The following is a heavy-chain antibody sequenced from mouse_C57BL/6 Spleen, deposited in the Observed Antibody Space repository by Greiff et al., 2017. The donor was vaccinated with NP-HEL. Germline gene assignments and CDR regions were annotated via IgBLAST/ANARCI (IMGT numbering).Heavy chain of an antibody. CDR3: ARNRDTGYYDY. J-gene: IGHJ2*01. D-gene: IGHD2-3*01. V-gene: IGHV5-16*01. Sequence: EVKLMESEGGLVQPGSSMKLSCTASGFTFSDYYMAWVRQVPEKGLEWVANINYDGSSTYYLDSLKSRFIISRDNAKNILFLQMSSLKAEDTATYYCARNRDTGYYDYWGQGTTLTVAS. CDR2: INYDGSST. CDR1: GFTFSDYY.